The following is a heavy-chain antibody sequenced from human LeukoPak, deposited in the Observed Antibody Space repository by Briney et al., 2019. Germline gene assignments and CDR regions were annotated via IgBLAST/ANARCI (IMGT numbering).Heavy chain of an antibody. CDR2: MNPNSGNT. CDR3: ARGRGRGSYSDY. V-gene: IGHV1-8*01. Sequence: ASLKVSCTASGYTFTSYDINWVRQATGQGLEWMGWMNPNSGNTGYAQKFQGRVTMTRNTSISTAYMELSSLRSEDTAVYYCARGRGRGSYSDYWGQGALVTVSS. CDR1: GYTFTSYD. J-gene: IGHJ4*02.